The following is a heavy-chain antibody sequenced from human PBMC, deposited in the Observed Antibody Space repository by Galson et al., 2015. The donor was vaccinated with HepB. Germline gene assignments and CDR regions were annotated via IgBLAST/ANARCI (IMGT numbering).Heavy chain of an antibody. V-gene: IGHV4-34*01. CDR1: GGSFSGYY. Sequence: ETLSLTCAVYGGSFSGYYWSWIRQPPGKGLEWIGEINHSGSTNYNPSLKSRVTISVDTSKNQFSLKLSSVTAADTAVYYCARGARSDYQYCSGGSCYSLIGWFDPWGQGTLVTVSS. J-gene: IGHJ5*02. D-gene: IGHD2-15*01. CDR2: INHSGST. CDR3: ARGARSDYQYCSGGSCYSLIGWFDP.